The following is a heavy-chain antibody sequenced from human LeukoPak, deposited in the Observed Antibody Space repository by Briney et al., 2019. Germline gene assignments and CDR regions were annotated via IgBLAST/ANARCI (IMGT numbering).Heavy chain of an antibody. CDR2: IYYSGSA. V-gene: IGHV4-30-4*08. D-gene: IGHD6-19*01. CDR3: ARFSRGWSDAFDI. CDR1: GGSISSGDYY. Sequence: PSQTLSLTCTVSGGSISSGDYYWSWIRQPPGKGLEWIGYIYYSGSAYYNPSLKSRVTISVDTSKNQFSLKLSSVTAADTAVYYCARFSRGWSDAFDIWGQGTMVTVSS. J-gene: IGHJ3*02.